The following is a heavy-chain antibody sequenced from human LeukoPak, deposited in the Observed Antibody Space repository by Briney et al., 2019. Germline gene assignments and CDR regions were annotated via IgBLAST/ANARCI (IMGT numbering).Heavy chain of an antibody. CDR3: ARGRGYDRTGYVYYFDF. J-gene: IGHJ4*02. CDR1: GYSFTSYD. V-gene: IGHV1-8*01. Sequence: ASGKVSCKASGYSFTSYDINWVRQAPGQGLEWVGWMNPNSGSTGHAQEFQGRVTMTRDTSMSTAYMELSSLRYEDTAVYYCARGRGYDRTGYVYYFDFWGQGTLVTVSS. CDR2: MNPNSGST. D-gene: IGHD3-22*01.